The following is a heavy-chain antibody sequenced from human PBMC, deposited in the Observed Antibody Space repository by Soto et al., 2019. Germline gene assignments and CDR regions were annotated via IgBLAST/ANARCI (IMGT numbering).Heavy chain of an antibody. D-gene: IGHD6-13*01. Sequence: QVHLVESGGGVVRPGGSLRLSCAASGFTFSTHAMHWVRQAPGKGLEWVALISYEGTTKYYADSVKGRFTISRDNSKNTLYLQMNSLRGEDMAIYDCARDRPYSSSWYPEYWGQGTLVTVS. CDR2: ISYEGTTK. CDR3: ARDRPYSSSWYPEY. J-gene: IGHJ4*02. V-gene: IGHV3-30-3*01. CDR1: GFTFSTHA.